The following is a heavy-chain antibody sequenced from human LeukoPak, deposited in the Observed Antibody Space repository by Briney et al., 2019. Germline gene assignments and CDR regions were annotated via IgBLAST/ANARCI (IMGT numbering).Heavy chain of an antibody. V-gene: IGHV4-30-2*01. Sequence: SETLSLTCTVSGGSISSGGYYWSWIRQPPGKGLEWIGYIYHSGSTYYNPSLKSRVTISVDRSKNQFSLKLSSVTAADTAVYYCARSLHYDFRGWGFDYWGQGTLVTVSS. CDR3: ARSLHYDFRGWGFDY. D-gene: IGHD3-3*01. CDR1: GGSISSGGYY. CDR2: IYHSGST. J-gene: IGHJ4*02.